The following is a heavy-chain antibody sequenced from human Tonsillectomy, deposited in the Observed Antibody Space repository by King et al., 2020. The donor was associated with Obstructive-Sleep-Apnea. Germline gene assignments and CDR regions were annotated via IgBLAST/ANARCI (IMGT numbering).Heavy chain of an antibody. CDR1: GFTFSSYG. D-gene: IGHD3-10*01. V-gene: IGHV3-30*18. CDR3: AKCYNSGSYYNGPRG. Sequence: VQLVESGGGVVQPGGSLRLSCAASGFTFSSYGMHWVRQAPGKGLEWVAVISYDGNNQYYADSVKGRFTISRDNSKNTLYLQMNSLRAEDTAMYYCAKCYNSGSYYNGPRGWGQGTLVTVSS. CDR2: ISYDGNNQ. J-gene: IGHJ4*02.